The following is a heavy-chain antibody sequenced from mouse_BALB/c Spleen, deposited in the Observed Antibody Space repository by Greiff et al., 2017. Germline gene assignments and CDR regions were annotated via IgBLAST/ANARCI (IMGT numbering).Heavy chain of an antibody. Sequence: EVQRVESGGDLVKPGGSLKLSCAASGFTFSSYGMSWVRQTPDKRLEWVATISSGGSYTYYPDSVKGRFTISRDNAKNTLYLQMSSLKSEDTAMYYCARALYGSSPDYWGQGTTLTVSS. CDR2: ISSGGSYT. CDR1: GFTFSSYG. V-gene: IGHV5-6*01. CDR3: ARALYGSSPDY. D-gene: IGHD1-1*01. J-gene: IGHJ2*01.